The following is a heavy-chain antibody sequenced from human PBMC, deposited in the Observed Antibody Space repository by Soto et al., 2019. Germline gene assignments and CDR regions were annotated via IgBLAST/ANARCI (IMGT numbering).Heavy chain of an antibody. V-gene: IGHV4-59*01. CDR3: ARGANSLKRITIFGVVIRPNWFDP. CDR1: GGSISIYY. J-gene: IGHJ5*02. CDR2: IYYSGST. D-gene: IGHD3-3*01. Sequence: SETLSLTCTVSGGSISIYYWSWIRQPPGKGLEWIGYIYYSGSTNYNPSLKSRVTISVDTSKNQFSLKLSSVTAADTAVYYCARGANSLKRITIFGVVIRPNWFDPWGQGTLVTVSS.